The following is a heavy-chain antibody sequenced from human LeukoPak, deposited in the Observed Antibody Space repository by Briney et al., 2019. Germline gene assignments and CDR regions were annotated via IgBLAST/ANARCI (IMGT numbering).Heavy chain of an antibody. Sequence: ASVKVSFKASGYTFTGYYMHWVRQAPGQGLEWMGWINPNSGGTNYAQKFQGRVTMTRDTSISTAYMELSRLRSDDTAVYYCARPVIPEHSSSSPFDYWGQGTLVTVSS. V-gene: IGHV1-2*02. CDR3: ARPVIPEHSSSSPFDY. CDR2: INPNSGGT. J-gene: IGHJ4*02. CDR1: GYTFTGYY. D-gene: IGHD6-6*01.